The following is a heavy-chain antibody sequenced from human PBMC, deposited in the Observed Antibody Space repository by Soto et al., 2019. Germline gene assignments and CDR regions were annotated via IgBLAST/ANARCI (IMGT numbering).Heavy chain of an antibody. Sequence: QITLKESGPTLVKPTQTLTLTCTFSGFSLSTSGVGVGWIRQPPGKALEWLALIYWDDDKRYSPSLTGRLTITKDTSKNQMVLTMTNMDPVDTATYYCAHSRPTDYGDFPSRYYFDYWGQGTLVTVSS. D-gene: IGHD4-17*01. CDR2: IYWDDDK. CDR3: AHSRPTDYGDFPSRYYFDY. V-gene: IGHV2-5*02. J-gene: IGHJ4*02. CDR1: GFSLSTSGVG.